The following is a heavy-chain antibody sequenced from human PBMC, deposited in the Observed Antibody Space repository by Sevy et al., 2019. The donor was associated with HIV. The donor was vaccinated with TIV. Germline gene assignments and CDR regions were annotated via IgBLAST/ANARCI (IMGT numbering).Heavy chain of an antibody. CDR3: ALERLSSDVAEYFEN. V-gene: IGHV3-30-3*01. Sequence: GGSLRLSCAASGFTFSYFSMHWVRQAPGKGLECVATISYDGSNEHYADSVKGRFTISRDNSKNALYLQMNSLRAEDTAVYSCALERLSSDVAEYFENWGQGTLVTVSS. CDR2: ISYDGSNE. D-gene: IGHD1-1*01. J-gene: IGHJ1*01. CDR1: GFTFSYFS.